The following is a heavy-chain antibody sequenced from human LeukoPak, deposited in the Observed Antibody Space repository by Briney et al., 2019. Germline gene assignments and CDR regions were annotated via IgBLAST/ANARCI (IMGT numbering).Heavy chain of an antibody. CDR1: GGSISSYY. CDR2: IYHSGST. D-gene: IGHD3-10*01. V-gene: IGHV4-59*12. Sequence: PSETLSLTCTVSGGSISSYYWSWIRQPPGKGLEWIGYIYHSGSTYYNPSLKSRVTISVDRSKNQFSLKLSSVTAADTAVYYCARAPYGSGSYEGYWGQGTLVTVSS. J-gene: IGHJ4*02. CDR3: ARAPYGSGSYEGY.